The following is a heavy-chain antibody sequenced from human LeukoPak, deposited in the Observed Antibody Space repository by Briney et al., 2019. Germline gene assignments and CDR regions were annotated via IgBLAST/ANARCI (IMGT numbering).Heavy chain of an antibody. CDR1: GFTFSSYA. CDR3: ARERGDPKDLVWRTAVRWGYYFDY. D-gene: IGHD2-15*01. V-gene: IGHV3-21*01. J-gene: IGHJ4*02. Sequence: GGSLRLSCAASGFTFSSYAMHWVRQAPGKGLEWVSSISSVSEHILYADSVKGRFTISRDNAKNLLYLQMNSLRAEDTAVYYCARERGDPKDLVWRTAVRWGYYFDYWGQGTLVTVSS. CDR2: ISSVSEHI.